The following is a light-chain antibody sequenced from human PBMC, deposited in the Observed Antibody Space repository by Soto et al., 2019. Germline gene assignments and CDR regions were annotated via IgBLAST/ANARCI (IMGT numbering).Light chain of an antibody. Sequence: QSVLTQPPSVSGAPGQRVSISCTGSTSNIGAPYDVHWYQHLPGAAPKLLIYGDNNRPSGVPDRFSGSKSGTSASLAITSLQAEDEADYYCQSYDISVHNCVFGTGTKGTVL. J-gene: IGLJ1*01. CDR2: GDN. V-gene: IGLV1-40*01. CDR1: TSNIGAPYD. CDR3: QSYDISVHNCV.